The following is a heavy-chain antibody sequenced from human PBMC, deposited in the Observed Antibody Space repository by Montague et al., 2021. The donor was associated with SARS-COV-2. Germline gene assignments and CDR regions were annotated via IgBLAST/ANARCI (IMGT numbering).Heavy chain of an antibody. V-gene: IGHV3-11*03. CDR3: ARSLFYGSGGYFDF. CDR1: GFTFSDFY. CDR2: ITGTNNGI. J-gene: IGHJ4*02. D-gene: IGHD3-10*01. Sequence: SLRLSCAGSGFTFSDFYINWVRQAPGKGLEWLSFITGTNNGIRYSDSVKGRFTVSRDNAHGSVYLHLDSLTAEDTAVYYCARSLFYGSGGYFDFWGQGTRVAVSS.